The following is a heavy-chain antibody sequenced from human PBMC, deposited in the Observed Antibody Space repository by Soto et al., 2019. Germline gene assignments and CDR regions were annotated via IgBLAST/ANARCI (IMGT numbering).Heavy chain of an antibody. J-gene: IGHJ6*02. CDR2: IYTSGST. CDR3: ARIYCSGGSCSYPPRYYYYGMDV. CDR1: GGSISSYY. D-gene: IGHD2-15*01. V-gene: IGHV4-4*07. Sequence: SETLSLTCTVSGGSISSYYWSWIRQPAGKGLEWIGRIYTSGSTNYNPSLKSRVTMSVDTSKNQFSLKLSSVTAADTAVYYCARIYCSGGSCSYPPRYYYYGMDVWGQGTTVTVSS.